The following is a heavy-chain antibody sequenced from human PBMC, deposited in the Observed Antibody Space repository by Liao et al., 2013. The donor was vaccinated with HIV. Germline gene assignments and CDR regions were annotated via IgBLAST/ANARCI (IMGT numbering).Heavy chain of an antibody. CDR1: GASMNRYY. CDR2: ISTSGST. J-gene: IGHJ3*02. CDR3: ARERMTIFGVVEGNAFDI. Sequence: QVQLQESAPGLVKPSETLSLTCTVSGASMNRYYWSFIRQPAGKGLEWIGRISTSGSTSYNPSLKRRVTMSVDTSKNQFSLRLSSVTAADTGVYFCARERMTIFGVVEGNAFDIVGQGTMVTVSS. V-gene: IGHV4-4*07. D-gene: IGHD3-3*01.